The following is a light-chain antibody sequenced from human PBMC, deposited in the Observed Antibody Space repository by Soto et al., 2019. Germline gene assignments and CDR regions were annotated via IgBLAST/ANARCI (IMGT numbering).Light chain of an antibody. CDR1: SGSVSTSYY. Sequence: QAVVTQEPSFSVSPGGTVTLTCGLSSGSVSTSYYPSWYQQTPGQDPRTLIYSTNTRSSGVPDRFSGSILVNKAALTITGAQADDESDYYCVLYMGSGIRVFGGGTKLTVL. V-gene: IGLV8-61*01. CDR3: VLYMGSGIRV. J-gene: IGLJ2*01. CDR2: STN.